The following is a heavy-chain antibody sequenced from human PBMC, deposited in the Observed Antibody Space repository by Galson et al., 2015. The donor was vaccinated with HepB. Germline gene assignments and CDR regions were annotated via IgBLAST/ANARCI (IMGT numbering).Heavy chain of an antibody. CDR1: GYTFTSYY. J-gene: IGHJ4*02. D-gene: IGHD6-6*01. CDR3: ARGLGDSSSFPLYYFDY. CDR2: IIPIFGTA. V-gene: IGHV1-69*06. Sequence: SVKVSCKASGYTFTSYYMHWVRQAPGQGLEWMGGIIPIFGTANYAQKFQGRVTITADKSTSTAYMELSSLRSEDTAVYYCARGLGDSSSFPLYYFDYWGQGTLVTVSS.